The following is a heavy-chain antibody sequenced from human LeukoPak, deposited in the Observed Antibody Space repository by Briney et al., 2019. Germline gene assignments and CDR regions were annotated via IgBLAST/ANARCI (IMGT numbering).Heavy chain of an antibody. J-gene: IGHJ4*02. D-gene: IGHD2-15*01. CDR1: GFSFSSYA. V-gene: IGHV3-23*01. Sequence: PGGSLRLSCTASGFSFSSYATSWVRQAPGKGLEWVSAISGSGFNTYYADSVKGRFTISRDNSKNTLYLQMNSLRAEDTAVYYCAKDPRVDCSGGSCYYFHYWGQGTLVTVSS. CDR3: AKDPRVDCSGGSCYYFHY. CDR2: ISGSGFNT.